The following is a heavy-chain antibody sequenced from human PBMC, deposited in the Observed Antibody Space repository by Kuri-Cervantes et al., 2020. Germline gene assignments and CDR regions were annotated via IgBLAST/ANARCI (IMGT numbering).Heavy chain of an antibody. CDR1: GYSFTNYW. D-gene: IGHD2-21*01. CDR3: ARLGFSGEDDAFDI. J-gene: IGHJ3*02. V-gene: IGHV5-51*01. Sequence: GGYLRLSCKGSGYSFTNYWIGWVRQMPGKGLEWMGIIYPDDSDTRYSPSFQGQVTISADKSISTAYLQWSSLKASDTAIYYCARLGFSGEDDAFDIWGQGTMVTVSS. CDR2: IYPDDSDT.